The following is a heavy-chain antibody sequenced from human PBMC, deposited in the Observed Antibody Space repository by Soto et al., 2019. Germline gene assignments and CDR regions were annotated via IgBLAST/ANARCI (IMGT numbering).Heavy chain of an antibody. CDR1: GGTFSSYA. J-gene: IGHJ4*02. CDR2: IIPIFGTA. Sequence: SVKVSCKASGGTFSSYAISWVRQAPGQGLGWMGGIIPIFGTANYAQKFQGRVTITADKSTSTAYMELSSLRSEDTAVYYCARGYYDSSGYYLGFDYWGQGTLVTVS. V-gene: IGHV1-69*06. CDR3: ARGYYDSSGYYLGFDY. D-gene: IGHD3-22*01.